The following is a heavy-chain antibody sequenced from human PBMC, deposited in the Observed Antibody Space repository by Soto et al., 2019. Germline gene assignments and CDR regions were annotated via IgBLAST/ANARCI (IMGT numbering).Heavy chain of an antibody. CDR3: AARNYDFWSGYLGPVDP. V-gene: IGHV1-18*01. CDR2: ISAYNGNT. J-gene: IGHJ5*02. D-gene: IGHD3-3*01. Sequence: GASVKVSCKASGYTFTSYGISWVRQAPGQGLEWMGWISAYNGNTNYAQKLQGRVTMTTDTSTSTAYMELRSLRSDDTAVYYCAARNYDFWSGYLGPVDPWGQGTLVTVSS. CDR1: GYTFTSYG.